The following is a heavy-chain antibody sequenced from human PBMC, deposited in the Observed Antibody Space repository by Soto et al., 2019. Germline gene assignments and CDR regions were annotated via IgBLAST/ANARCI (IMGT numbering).Heavy chain of an antibody. J-gene: IGHJ5*02. CDR2: ISAGSDAI. V-gene: IGHV3-48*02. CDR1: GFIFSTYT. D-gene: IGHD3-16*01. Sequence: EEQLVESGGGLVQPGGSLRLSCAASGFIFSTYTLNWVRQAPGKGLERVSYISAGSDAIHYADSVKGRFTISRDNAKISLYLQMNSLRDEDTAVYYCASLYTASGVGGWFDPWGQGTVVTVSS. CDR3: ASLYTASGVGGWFDP.